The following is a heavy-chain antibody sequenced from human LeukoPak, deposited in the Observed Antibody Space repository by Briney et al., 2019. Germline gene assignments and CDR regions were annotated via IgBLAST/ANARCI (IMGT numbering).Heavy chain of an antibody. V-gene: IGHV3-30-3*01. CDR1: GFTFSSYA. J-gene: IGHJ5*02. CDR2: ISYDGSNK. CDR3: AKDMDTYYDILTGYYTPNWFDP. Sequence: PGGSLRLSCAASGFTFSSYAMHWVRQAPGKGLEWVAVISYDGSNKYYADSVKGRFTISRDNSKNTLYLQMNSLRAEDTAVYYCAKDMDTYYDILTGYYTPNWFDPWGQGTLVTVSS. D-gene: IGHD3-9*01.